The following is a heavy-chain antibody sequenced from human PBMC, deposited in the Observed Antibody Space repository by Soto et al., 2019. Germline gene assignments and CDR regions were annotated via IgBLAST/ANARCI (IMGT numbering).Heavy chain of an antibody. V-gene: IGHV3-30*18. CDR2: ISYDGSNK. Sequence: GGSLRLSCAASGFTFSSYGMHWVRQAPGKGLEWVAVISYDGSNKYYADSVKGRFTISRDNSKNTLYLQVNSLRAEDTAVYYCAKAYHLVTVVSWFDPWGQGTLVTVSS. D-gene: IGHD2-15*01. CDR1: GFTFSSYG. CDR3: AKAYHLVTVVSWFDP. J-gene: IGHJ5*02.